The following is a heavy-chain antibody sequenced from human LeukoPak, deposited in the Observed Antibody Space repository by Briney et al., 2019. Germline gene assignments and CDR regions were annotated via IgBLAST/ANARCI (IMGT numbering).Heavy chain of an antibody. V-gene: IGHV4-59*08. CDR2: IYYSGST. CDR3: ARHREVWGFDS. Sequence: SETLSLTCTVSGGSISSYFWSWIRQPPGTGLEWIGYIYYSGSTNYNPSLNSRVTISVDTSKNQFSLKLSSVTAADTAVYYCARHREVWGFDSWGQGTLVTVSS. CDR1: GGSISSYF. J-gene: IGHJ4*02. D-gene: IGHD7-27*01.